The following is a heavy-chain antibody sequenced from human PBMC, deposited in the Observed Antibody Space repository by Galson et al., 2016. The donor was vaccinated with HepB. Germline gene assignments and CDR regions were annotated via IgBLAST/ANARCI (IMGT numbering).Heavy chain of an antibody. CDR2: FDPEYGET. Sequence: SVKVSCKVSGYTLTKLSIHWVRQAPGKGLEWMGGFDPEYGETISAQKFQGRVTMTEDTSTDTAYMEISSLRSEDTAVYYCAAPSRLYYDYVWGTYRRGPFDYWGQGTLVTVSS. D-gene: IGHD3-16*02. V-gene: IGHV1-24*01. CDR1: GYTLTKLS. CDR3: AAPSRLYYDYVWGTYRRGPFDY. J-gene: IGHJ4*02.